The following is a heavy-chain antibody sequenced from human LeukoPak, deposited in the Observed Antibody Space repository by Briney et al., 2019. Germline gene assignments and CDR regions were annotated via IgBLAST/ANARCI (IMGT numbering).Heavy chain of an antibody. Sequence: SETLSLTCTVSGGSISSYYWSWIRQPAGQGLEWIGRIYTSGSTNYNPSLKSRVTMSVDTSKNQFSLKLSSVTAADTAVYYCARDLGCSGGSCHSYFDYWGQGTLVTVSS. CDR1: GGSISSYY. CDR2: IYTSGST. D-gene: IGHD2-15*01. V-gene: IGHV4-4*07. J-gene: IGHJ4*02. CDR3: ARDLGCSGGSCHSYFDY.